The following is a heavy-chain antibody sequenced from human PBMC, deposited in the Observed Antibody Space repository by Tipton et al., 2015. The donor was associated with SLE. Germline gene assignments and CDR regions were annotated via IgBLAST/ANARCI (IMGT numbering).Heavy chain of an antibody. J-gene: IGHJ6*02. CDR1: GGSISSSSSYY. V-gene: IGHV4-34*01. CDR2: INHRGST. Sequence: TLSLTCAVYGGSISSSSSYYWAWIRQPPGKGVEWIGEINHRGSTNYNPSLKSRVTTSVDTSKNQFSLKLRSVTAADTAVYCCARNRDYYYYGMDVWGQGTTVTVSS. CDR3: ARNRDYYYYGMDV.